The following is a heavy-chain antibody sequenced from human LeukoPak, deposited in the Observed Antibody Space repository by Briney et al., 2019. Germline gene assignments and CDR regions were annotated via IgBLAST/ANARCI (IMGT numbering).Heavy chain of an antibody. CDR2: IYNSGST. CDR1: GVSIRSYH. J-gene: IGHJ3*02. V-gene: IGHV4-59*01. D-gene: IGHD1-26*01. Sequence: SETLSLTCTVSGVSIRSYHWTWIRQPPGEGLEWIGHIYNSGSTNYNPSLKSRVTISVDTSKNQFSLKLSPVTAADTAVYYCARARFTEGVGATGAPQDAFDIWGQGTMVTVSS. CDR3: ARARFTEGVGATGAPQDAFDI.